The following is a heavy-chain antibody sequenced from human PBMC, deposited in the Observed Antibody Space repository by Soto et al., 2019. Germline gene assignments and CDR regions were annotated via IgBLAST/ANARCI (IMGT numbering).Heavy chain of an antibody. CDR1: GDTFDTFA. V-gene: IGHV1-69*12. J-gene: IGHJ6*02. CDR2: IIPIFRTP. D-gene: IGHD1-1*01. CDR3: ARDQDREQLGGNYYYTLGV. Sequence: QVQLVQSGAEVVKPGSSVKVSCKASGDTFDTFAISCVRQAPGQGLEWMGGIIPIFRTPDYGQKFQGRVTITADESTSTAYMELSSLRSEDTAVYYCARDQDREQLGGNYYYTLGVWGQGTTVTVSS.